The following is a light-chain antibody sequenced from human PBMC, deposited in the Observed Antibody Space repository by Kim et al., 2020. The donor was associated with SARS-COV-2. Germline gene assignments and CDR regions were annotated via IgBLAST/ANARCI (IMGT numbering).Light chain of an antibody. CDR2: GNS. V-gene: IGLV1-40*01. CDR3: QSYDSSLSGSV. Sequence: QRVTISCTGSSSNIVAGYDVHWYQQLPGTAPKLLIYGNSNRPSGVPDRFSGSKSGTSASLAITGLQAEDEAEYYCQSYDSSLSGSVFGGGTQLTVL. CDR1: SSNIVAGYD. J-gene: IGLJ3*02.